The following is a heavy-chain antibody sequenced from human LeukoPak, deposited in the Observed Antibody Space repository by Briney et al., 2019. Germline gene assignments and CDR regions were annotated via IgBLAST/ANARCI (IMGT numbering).Heavy chain of an antibody. CDR1: GGSFSGYY. V-gene: IGHV4-34*01. D-gene: IGHD3-22*01. Sequence: SETLSLTCAVYGGSFSGYYWSWIRQPPGKGLEWIGEINHSGSTNYNPSLKSRVTISVDTSKNQFSLKLSSVTAADTAVYYCAGGRYYYDSSGYYPGYYMDVWGKGTTVTVSS. CDR3: AGGRYYYDSSGYYPGYYMDV. J-gene: IGHJ6*03. CDR2: INHSGST.